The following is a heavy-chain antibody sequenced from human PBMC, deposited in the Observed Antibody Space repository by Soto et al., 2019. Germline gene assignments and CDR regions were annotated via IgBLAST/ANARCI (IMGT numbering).Heavy chain of an antibody. CDR3: ALGDDDIVVVVAALDY. V-gene: IGHV3-23*01. CDR2: ISGSGGST. Sequence: GSLRLSCAASGFTFSSYAMSWVRQAPGKGLEWVSAISGSGGSTYYADSVKGRFTISRDNSKNTLYLQMNSLRAEDTAVYYCALGDDDIVVVVAALDYWGQGTLVTVSS. D-gene: IGHD2-15*01. J-gene: IGHJ4*02. CDR1: GFTFSSYA.